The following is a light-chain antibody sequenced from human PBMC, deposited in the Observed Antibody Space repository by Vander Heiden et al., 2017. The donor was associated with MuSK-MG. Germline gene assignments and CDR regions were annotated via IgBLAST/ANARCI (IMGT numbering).Light chain of an antibody. CDR1: QSISRY. Sequence: DIQMTQSPSSLSASVGDRVTITCRASQSISRYLNWYQQKPGKAPKLLIYAASSLQSGVPSRFSGSGSGTEFTLTISSLQPEDFATYYCQQSDSTLALTFGGGTKVEIK. CDR3: QQSDSTLALT. J-gene: IGKJ4*01. V-gene: IGKV1-39*01. CDR2: AAS.